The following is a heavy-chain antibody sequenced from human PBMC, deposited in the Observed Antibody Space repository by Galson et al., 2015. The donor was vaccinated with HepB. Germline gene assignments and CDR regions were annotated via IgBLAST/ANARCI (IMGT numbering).Heavy chain of an antibody. Sequence: SLRLSCAASGFTFSSYAMHWVRQAPGKGLEWVAVISYDGSNKYYADSVKGRFTISRDNSKNTLYLQMNSLRAEDTAVYYCARDRSGGAFDIWGQGTMVTVSS. CDR1: GFTFSSYA. D-gene: IGHD3-10*01. CDR2: ISYDGSNK. CDR3: ARDRSGGAFDI. J-gene: IGHJ3*02. V-gene: IGHV3-30-3*01.